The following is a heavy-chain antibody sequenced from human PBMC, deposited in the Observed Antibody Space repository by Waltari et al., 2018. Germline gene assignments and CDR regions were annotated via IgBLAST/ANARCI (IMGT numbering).Heavy chain of an antibody. J-gene: IGHJ4*02. CDR1: GGSISSGSYH. Sequence: QVQLQESGPGLVKPSQTLSLTCTVSGGSISSGSYHWSWIRQPAGKGLEWIGRIYTSGSTNYNPSLKSRVTISVDTSKNQFSLKLSSVTAADTAVYYCARFSGYSSSHDYWGQGTLVTVSS. D-gene: IGHD6-6*01. CDR3: ARFSGYSSSHDY. V-gene: IGHV4-61*02. CDR2: IYTSGST.